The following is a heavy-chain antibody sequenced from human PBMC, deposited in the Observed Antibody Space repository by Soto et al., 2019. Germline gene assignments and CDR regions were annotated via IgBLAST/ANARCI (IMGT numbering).Heavy chain of an antibody. CDR1: GESISSGGYY. J-gene: IGHJ4*02. D-gene: IGHD6-6*01. Sequence: SETLSLTCSVSGESISSGGYYWSWIRHLPGKGLEWIGYIYDTESAYYNPSLKSRVSISMDTSENHFAMRLTSVTAADSAVYYCARASSSSSAADYWGQGLQVTVFS. V-gene: IGHV4-31*03. CDR3: ARASSSSSAADY. CDR2: IYDTESA.